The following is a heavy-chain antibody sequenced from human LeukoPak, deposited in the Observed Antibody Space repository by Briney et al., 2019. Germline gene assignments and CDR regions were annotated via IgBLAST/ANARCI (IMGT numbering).Heavy chain of an antibody. J-gene: IGHJ4*02. CDR1: GYTFTGYY. D-gene: IGHD6-13*01. Sequence: GASVKVSCKASGYTFTGYYIHWVRQAPGQGLEWTGWINPNSGGTNYAQKFQGRVTMTRDTSISTAYMELSRLRSDDTAVYYCARGLRREQQLLRAFDDWGQGTLVTVSS. V-gene: IGHV1-2*02. CDR2: INPNSGGT. CDR3: ARGLRREQQLLRAFDD.